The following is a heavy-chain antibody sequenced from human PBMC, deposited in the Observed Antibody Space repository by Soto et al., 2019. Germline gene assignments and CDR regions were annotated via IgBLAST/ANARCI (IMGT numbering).Heavy chain of an antibody. CDR2: ISSSSSTI. CDR1: GFTFSSYS. J-gene: IGHJ6*02. Sequence: GGSLRLSCAASGFTFSSYSMNWVRQAPGKGLEWVSYISSSSSTIYYADSVKGRFTISRDNAKNSLYLQMNSLRAEDTAVYYCARNLARGDYKPYYYYGMDVWGQGTTVTVSS. CDR3: ARNLARGDYKPYYYYGMDV. V-gene: IGHV3-48*01. D-gene: IGHD4-17*01.